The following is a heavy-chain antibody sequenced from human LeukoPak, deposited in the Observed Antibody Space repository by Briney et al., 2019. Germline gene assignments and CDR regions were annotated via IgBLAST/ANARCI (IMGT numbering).Heavy chain of an antibody. CDR3: ARRDSSGYYVDYFDY. J-gene: IGHJ4*02. D-gene: IGHD3-22*01. CDR2: IYYSGST. CDR1: GGSISSSSYS. Sequence: PSETLSLTCTVSGGSISSSSYSWGWIRQPPGKGLEWMRSIYYSGSTYYNPSLKSRVTISVDTSKNQFSLKLSSVTAADTAVYYCARRDSSGYYVDYFDYWGQGTLVTVSS. V-gene: IGHV4-39*01.